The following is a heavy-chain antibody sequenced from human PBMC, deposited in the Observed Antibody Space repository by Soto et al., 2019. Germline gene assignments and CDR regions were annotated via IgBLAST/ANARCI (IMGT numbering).Heavy chain of an antibody. Sequence: SETLSLTCTVSGGSISSYYWSWIRQPPGKGLEWIGYIYYSGSTNYNPSLKSRVTISVDTSKNQFSLKLSSVTAADTAVYYCARDARISRDYYYYMDVWGKGTTVTVSS. D-gene: IGHD1-20*01. CDR2: IYYSGST. CDR3: ARDARISRDYYYYMDV. CDR1: GGSISSYY. J-gene: IGHJ6*03. V-gene: IGHV4-59*01.